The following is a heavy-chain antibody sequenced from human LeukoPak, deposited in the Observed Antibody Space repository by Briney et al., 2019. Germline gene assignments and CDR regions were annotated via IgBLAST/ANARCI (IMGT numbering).Heavy chain of an antibody. CDR1: GFTFSSYS. V-gene: IGHV3-48*04. CDR3: ARGVYDAVRFLEWNKGFDY. CDR2: ISSSSSTI. Sequence: GGSLRLSCAASGFTFSSYSTNWVRQAPGKGLEWVSYISSSSSTIYYADSVKGRFTISRDNAKNSLYLQMNSLRAEDTAVYYCARGVYDAVRFLEWNKGFDYWGQGTLVTVSS. D-gene: IGHD3-3*01. J-gene: IGHJ4*02.